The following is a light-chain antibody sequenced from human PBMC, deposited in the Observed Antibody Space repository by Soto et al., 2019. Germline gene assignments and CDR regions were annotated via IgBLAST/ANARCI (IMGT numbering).Light chain of an antibody. CDR3: QQTYSDPPLT. J-gene: IGKJ4*01. CDR1: QTISSS. Sequence: IQMTQSPSSLSASVGDRVTITCRASQTISSSLNWYQHKPGKAPNLLIFTASSLQSGVPSRFSGTGSGTEFTLTISSLQPEDFATYYWQQTYSDPPLTFGGGTKVEIK. CDR2: TAS. V-gene: IGKV1-39*01.